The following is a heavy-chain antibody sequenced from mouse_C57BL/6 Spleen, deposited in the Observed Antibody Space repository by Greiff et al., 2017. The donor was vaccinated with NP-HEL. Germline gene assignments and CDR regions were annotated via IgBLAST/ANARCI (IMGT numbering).Heavy chain of an antibody. Sequence: VQLQQPGAELVRPGSSVKLSCKASGYTFTSYWMPWVKQRPIQGLEWIGNIDPSDSETHYNQKFKDKATLTVDKSSSTAYMQLSSLTSEDSAVYYCARYSYGSSYYFDYWGQGTTLTVSS. D-gene: IGHD1-1*01. J-gene: IGHJ2*01. V-gene: IGHV1-52*01. CDR1: GYTFTSYW. CDR2: IDPSDSET. CDR3: ARYSYGSSYYFDY.